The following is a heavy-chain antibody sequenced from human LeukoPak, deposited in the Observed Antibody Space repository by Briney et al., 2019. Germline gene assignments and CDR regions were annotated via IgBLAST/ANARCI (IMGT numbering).Heavy chain of an antibody. V-gene: IGHV4-59*01. CDR2: IYYSGGT. CDR1: GGSISSYY. J-gene: IGHJ4*02. D-gene: IGHD1-26*01. Sequence: SETLSLTCTISGGSISSYYWSWIRQPPGKGLEWIGYIYYSGGTSYNPSLKSRVTISVDTSKNQFSLNLTSVTAADTAVYYCARSGSTAFDYWGQGTLVTVSS. CDR3: ARSGSTAFDY.